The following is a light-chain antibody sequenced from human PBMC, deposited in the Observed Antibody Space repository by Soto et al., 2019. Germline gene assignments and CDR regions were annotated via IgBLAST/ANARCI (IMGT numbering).Light chain of an antibody. CDR3: QQYDNVSLT. CDR2: DAS. Sequence: DILMPQAPSCLSASLGDRVTFTFHASQDITNSLNWYQQKPGRAPKLLIYDASNLEAGVPSRFSGGGSGTDFIFTISSLQPDDVATYYCQQYDNVSLTFGGGTKVDIK. J-gene: IGKJ4*01. V-gene: IGKV1-33*01. CDR1: QDITNS.